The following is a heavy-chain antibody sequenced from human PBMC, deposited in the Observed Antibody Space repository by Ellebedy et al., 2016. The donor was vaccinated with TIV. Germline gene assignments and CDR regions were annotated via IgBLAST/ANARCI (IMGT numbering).Heavy chain of an antibody. CDR1: HYAIRGGYY. J-gene: IGHJ4*02. D-gene: IGHD6-19*01. Sequence: SETLSLXCSVSHYAIRGGYYWGWIRQTPGKGLEWIGSMFHSGSTYYNPSLRSRVTISVDTSKNQLSLKVRSVTAADTAIYYCARMTSRGFSTPAFWGQGTLVTVSS. CDR3: ARMTSRGFSTPAF. V-gene: IGHV4-38-2*02. CDR2: MFHSGST.